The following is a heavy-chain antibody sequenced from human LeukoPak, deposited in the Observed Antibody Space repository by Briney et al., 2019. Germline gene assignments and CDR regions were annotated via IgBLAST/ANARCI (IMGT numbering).Heavy chain of an antibody. CDR1: GFTFSGSA. D-gene: IGHD6-13*01. CDR3: TSAGYSSRWHFEY. J-gene: IGHJ4*02. V-gene: IGHV3-73*01. CDR2: IRSKANSYAT. Sequence: VGSPRLSCAASGFTFSGSAMHWVRQASGKGLEWVGRIRSKANSYATAYAASVKGRFTISRDDSKNTAYLQMNSLKTEDTAVYYCTSAGYSSRWHFEYWGQGTLLTVFS.